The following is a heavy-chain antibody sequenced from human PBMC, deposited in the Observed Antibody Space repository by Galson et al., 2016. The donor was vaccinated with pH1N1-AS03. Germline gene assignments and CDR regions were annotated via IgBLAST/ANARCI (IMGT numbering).Heavy chain of an antibody. CDR3: LFTNRGHSYADNEGSDH. CDR1: GFTFSSYS. Sequence: SLRLSCAASGFTFSSYSIHWVRQAPGKGLEWVSSISRSSTYIYYADSVKGRFTISRDNSKNTLSLQMNGLGVEDAAFYYCLFTNRGHSYADNEGSDHWGQGTLFTVSS. D-gene: IGHD5-18*01. J-gene: IGHJ5*02. CDR2: ISRSSTYI. V-gene: IGHV3-21*01.